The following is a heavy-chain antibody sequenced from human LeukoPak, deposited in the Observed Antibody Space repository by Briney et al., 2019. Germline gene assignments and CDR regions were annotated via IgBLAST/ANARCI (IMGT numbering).Heavy chain of an antibody. D-gene: IGHD5-18*01. V-gene: IGHV1-46*01. CDR3: ASSAGYSYGSFDY. J-gene: IGHJ4*02. Sequence: ASVTVSFTASGYTFTIYYMHWVRQAPGQGLEWLGMINPSGGSTSYAQKFQGRVTMTRDTSTSTVYMELSSLRSEDTAVYYCASSAGYSYGSFDYWGQGTLVTVSS. CDR1: GYTFTIYY. CDR2: INPSGGST.